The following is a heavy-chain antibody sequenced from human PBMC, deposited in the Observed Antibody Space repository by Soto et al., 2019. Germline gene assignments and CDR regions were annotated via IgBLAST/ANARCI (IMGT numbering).Heavy chain of an antibody. CDR3: AHASYYYDSSGYSATFDY. J-gene: IGHJ4*02. CDR1: GFSLSTSGLG. CDR2: IYWDDDK. Sequence: SGPTLVNPTQTLTLTCTFSGFSLSTSGLGVGWIRQPPGKALEWLALIYWDDDKRYSPSLKSRLTITKDTSKNQVVLTMTNMDPVDTATYYCAHASYYYDSSGYSATFDYWGQGTLVTVSS. V-gene: IGHV2-5*02. D-gene: IGHD3-22*01.